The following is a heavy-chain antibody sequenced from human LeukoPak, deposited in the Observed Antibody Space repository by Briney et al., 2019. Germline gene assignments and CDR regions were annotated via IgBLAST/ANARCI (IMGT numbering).Heavy chain of an antibody. D-gene: IGHD2-2*01. CDR1: GFTFSTYG. J-gene: IGHJ4*02. Sequence: GGSLRLSCAASGFTFSTYGMHWVRQAPGKGLEWVAFIRYDGSNKYYADSVKGRFTISRDNSKSTLYLQMNSLRAEDTAVYCCARYHCSSTSCYSEVSFDYWGQGTLVTVSS. CDR3: ARYHCSSTSCYSEVSFDY. CDR2: IRYDGSNK. V-gene: IGHV3-30*02.